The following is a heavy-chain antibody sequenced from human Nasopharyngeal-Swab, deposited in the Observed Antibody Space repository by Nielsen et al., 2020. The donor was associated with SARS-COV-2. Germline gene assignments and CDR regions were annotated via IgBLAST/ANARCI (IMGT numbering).Heavy chain of an antibody. CDR3: ARGRVGAASKKNWFDP. D-gene: IGHD2-15*01. V-gene: IGHV4-34*01. J-gene: IGHJ5*02. CDR1: GGSFSCYY. CDR2: NNHSGST. Sequence: SATLSLTCAVFGGSFSCYYWSWIRQPPGKGLEWIGENNHSGSTNYNPPLKSRVTISVDTSKIHFFLKLSSVIPADTAVFYCARGRVGAASKKNWFDPWGQGTLVTVSS.